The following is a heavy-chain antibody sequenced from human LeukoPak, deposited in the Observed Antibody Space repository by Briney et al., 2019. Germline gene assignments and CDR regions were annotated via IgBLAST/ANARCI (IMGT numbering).Heavy chain of an antibody. Sequence: SETLSLTCTVSGGSISSYYWSWIRQPPGKGLEWIGYIYYSGSTNCNPSFKSRVTISVDTSKNQFSLKLSSVTAADTAVYYCARTTMVRGSFDYWGQGTLVTVSS. D-gene: IGHD3-10*01. CDR3: ARTTMVRGSFDY. V-gene: IGHV4-59*01. CDR2: IYYSGST. CDR1: GGSISSYY. J-gene: IGHJ4*02.